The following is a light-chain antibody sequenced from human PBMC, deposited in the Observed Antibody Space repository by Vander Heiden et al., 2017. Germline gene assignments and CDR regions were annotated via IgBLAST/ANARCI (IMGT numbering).Light chain of an antibody. CDR2: GNS. J-gene: IGLJ2*01. Sequence: QSVLTQPPSVSGAPGQRVTISCTGSSSNIGAGYDVHWYQQLPGTAPKLLIYGNSNRPSRVPDRFSGYKSGTSASLAITGLQAEDEADYYCQSYDSSLSGVVFGGGTKLTVL. CDR3: QSYDSSLSGVV. V-gene: IGLV1-40*01. CDR1: SSNIGAGYD.